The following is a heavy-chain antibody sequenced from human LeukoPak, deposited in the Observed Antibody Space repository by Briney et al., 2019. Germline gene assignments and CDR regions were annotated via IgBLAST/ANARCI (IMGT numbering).Heavy chain of an antibody. Sequence: GGSLRLSCAASGFTFSRYWMAWVRQAPGKGLEWVANIRGDAGDKGSADFVKGRFTISRDNDKNSLHLQMNSLTAEDTAVYYCARDVRGALDFWGQGTLVVVSS. V-gene: IGHV3-7*01. D-gene: IGHD2-15*01. CDR2: IRGDAGDK. J-gene: IGHJ4*02. CDR1: GFTFSRYW. CDR3: ARDVRGALDF.